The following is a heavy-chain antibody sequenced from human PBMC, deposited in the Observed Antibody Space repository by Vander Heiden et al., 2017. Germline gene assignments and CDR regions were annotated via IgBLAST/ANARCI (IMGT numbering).Heavy chain of an antibody. CDR3: AEEPQSSGWFGY. CDR1: GFTFSTYA. CDR2: IRGNGGKT. D-gene: IGHD6-19*01. Sequence: EVQLLESGGGLVQPGGSLRLSCAASGFTFSTYAMSWVRQAPGKGLEWVSAIRGNGGKTYYADSVKGRFTISRDNSKNTLYLQMNSLRAEDTAVYYCAEEPQSSGWFGYWGQGTLVTVSS. J-gene: IGHJ4*02. V-gene: IGHV3-23*01.